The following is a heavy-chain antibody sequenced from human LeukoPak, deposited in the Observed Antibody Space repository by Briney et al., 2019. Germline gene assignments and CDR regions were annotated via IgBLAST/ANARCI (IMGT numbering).Heavy chain of an antibody. CDR3: AVRGMVVTGWN. CDR1: GYSISSGYY. CDR2: IYHSGST. D-gene: IGHD4/OR15-4a*01. J-gene: IGHJ4*02. Sequence: SETLSLTCAVSGYSISSGYYWGWIRQPPGKGLEWLGSIYHSGSTYYNPSLKSRVTISVDTSKNQFSLKLSSVTAADTAVYYCAVRGMVVTGWNWGQGTLVTVSS. V-gene: IGHV4-38-2*01.